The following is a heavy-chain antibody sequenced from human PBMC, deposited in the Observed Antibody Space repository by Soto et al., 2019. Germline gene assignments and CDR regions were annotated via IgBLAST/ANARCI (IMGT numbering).Heavy chain of an antibody. CDR2: VSHSGST. V-gene: IGHV4-4*02. D-gene: IGHD1-1*01. J-gene: IGHJ4*02. Sequence: QVQLQESGPGLVKPSGTLSLTCAVSGGSISTSNWWRWVRQPPGEGLQWIGEVSHSGSTNYNPPFKSRVAMSVDRSKNQFSLKLHSVTAADTALYYCARTSTSGTRFDYWGQGSLVTVSS. CDR3: ARTSTSGTRFDY. CDR1: GGSISTSNW.